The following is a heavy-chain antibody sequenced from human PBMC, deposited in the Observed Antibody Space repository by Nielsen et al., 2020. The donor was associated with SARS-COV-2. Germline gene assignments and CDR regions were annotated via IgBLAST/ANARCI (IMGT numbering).Heavy chain of an antibody. Sequence: SETLSLTCTVSGGSISSGDYYWSWIRQPPGKGLEWIGYISYSGTTYYSPSLKSRLNMSLDTSKNQFSLKLTSVTAADTAVYYCARDIVVDNSYYYGMDVWGQGTTVTVSS. V-gene: IGHV4-30-4*01. CDR1: GGSISSGDYY. CDR2: ISYSGTT. J-gene: IGHJ6*02. CDR3: ARDIVVDNSYYYGMDV. D-gene: IGHD2-2*01.